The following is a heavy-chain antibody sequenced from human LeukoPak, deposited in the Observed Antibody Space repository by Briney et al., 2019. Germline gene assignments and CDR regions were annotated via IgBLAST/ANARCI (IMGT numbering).Heavy chain of an antibody. CDR3: AKDWKSHHSYPDY. J-gene: IGHJ4*02. V-gene: IGHV3-30-3*01. CDR2: ISYDGSNK. Sequence: GGSLRLSCAASGFTFSSYAMHWVRQAPGKGLEWVAVISYDGSNKYYADSVKGRFTISRDNSKNTLYLQMNSLRAEDTAVYYCAKDWKSHHSYPDYWGQGTLVTVSS. D-gene: IGHD1-1*01. CDR1: GFTFSSYA.